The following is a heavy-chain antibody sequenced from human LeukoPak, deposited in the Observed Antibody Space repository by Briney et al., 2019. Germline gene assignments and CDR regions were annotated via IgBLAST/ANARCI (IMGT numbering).Heavy chain of an antibody. Sequence: GGSLRLSCAASGFTFGSYAMSWVRQAPGKGLEWVSTISGSGGGTYYADSVKGRLTISRHNSKNTLYLQMSGLRAEDTAVYYCAKADGPSYYYYNYYMDVWGTGTTVTVSS. J-gene: IGHJ6*03. CDR3: AKADGPSYYYYNYYMDV. CDR1: GFTFGSYA. V-gene: IGHV3-23*01. CDR2: ISGSGGGT. D-gene: IGHD5-24*01.